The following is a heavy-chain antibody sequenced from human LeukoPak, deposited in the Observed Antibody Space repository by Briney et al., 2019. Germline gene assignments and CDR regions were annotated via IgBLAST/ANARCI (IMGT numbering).Heavy chain of an antibody. CDR1: GFTFSSYA. CDR2: ISYDGSNK. J-gene: IGHJ4*02. V-gene: IGHV3-30*04. D-gene: IGHD3-9*01. Sequence: PGGSLRLSCAASGFTFSSYAMHWVRQAPGKGLEWVAVISYDGSNKYYADSVKGRFTISRDNSKSTLYLQMNSLRAEDTAVYYCANLHYDILTGYIYYFDYWGQGTLVTVSS. CDR3: ANLHYDILTGYIYYFDY.